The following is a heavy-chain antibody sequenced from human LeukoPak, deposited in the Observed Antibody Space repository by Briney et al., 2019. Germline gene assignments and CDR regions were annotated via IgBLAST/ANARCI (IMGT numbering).Heavy chain of an antibody. CDR1: GFTFSSYW. Sequence: GSLRLSCTASGFTFSSYWMSWVRQAPGKGLEWVANIKEDGSEEYYVDSVTGRFTVSRDNAKNSLYLQMDSLRAEDTAVYYCARGENYDFWTTYYTWGHYYYYYYMDVRGQGTTVTVSS. J-gene: IGHJ6*03. CDR2: IKEDGSEE. CDR3: ARGENYDFWTTYYTWGHYYYYYYMDV. V-gene: IGHV3-7*01. D-gene: IGHD3-3*01.